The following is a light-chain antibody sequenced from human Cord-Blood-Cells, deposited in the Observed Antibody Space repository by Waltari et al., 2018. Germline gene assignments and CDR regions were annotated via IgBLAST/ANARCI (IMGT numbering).Light chain of an antibody. CDR3: CSYAGSSTWV. CDR2: EGS. CDR1: ISGVGSYDL. V-gene: IGLV2-23*01. Sequence: SALTQPASVSGSPGQSITISCTVTISGVGSYDLVSWYQPHPAKAPKLMIYEGSKRPSGVSNRFSGSKSGNTASLTLSGLQAEDEADDYCCSYAGSSTWVFGGGTKLTVL. J-gene: IGLJ3*02.